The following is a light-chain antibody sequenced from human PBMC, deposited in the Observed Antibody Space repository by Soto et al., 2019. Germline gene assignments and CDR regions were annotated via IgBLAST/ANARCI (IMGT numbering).Light chain of an antibody. CDR1: ISNIGSNT. Sequence: QRLLTLPTPAYGIRGQLSAISCSGSISNIGSNTVTWYQQLPGTAPKLLIYSTGQRSSGVPGRFSGSKSGASASLSISGLQSEDEADYYCAAWDDRLDVYVFGTGTKVTVL. J-gene: IGLJ1*01. CDR3: AAWDDRLDVYV. CDR2: STG. V-gene: IGLV1-44*01.